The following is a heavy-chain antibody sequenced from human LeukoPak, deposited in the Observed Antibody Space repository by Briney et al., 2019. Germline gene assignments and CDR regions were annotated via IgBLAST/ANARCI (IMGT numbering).Heavy chain of an antibody. CDR3: ARSCSSTSCWSGP. CDR1: GGTFSSYA. CDR2: IIPIFGTA. J-gene: IGHJ5*02. D-gene: IGHD2-2*01. Sequence: ASVKVSCKASGGTFSSYAISWVRQAPGQGLEWMGGIIPIFGTANYAQKFQGRVTITADESTSTAYMELRSLRSDDTAVYYCARSCSSTSCWSGPWGQGTLVTVSS. V-gene: IGHV1-69*13.